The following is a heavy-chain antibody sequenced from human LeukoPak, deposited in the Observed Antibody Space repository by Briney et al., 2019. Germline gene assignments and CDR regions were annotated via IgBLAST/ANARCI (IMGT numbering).Heavy chain of an antibody. D-gene: IGHD6-13*01. Sequence: SETLSLTCTVSGGSTSSYYWSWIRQPPGKGLEWIGYIYYSGSTNYYPSLKSRVTISVDTSKNQFSLNLNSVTAEDTAVYFCARHGIVDSSRKYYFDYWGQGTLVTVSS. CDR1: GGSTSSYY. V-gene: IGHV4-59*08. CDR3: ARHGIVDSSRKYYFDY. CDR2: IYYSGST. J-gene: IGHJ4*02.